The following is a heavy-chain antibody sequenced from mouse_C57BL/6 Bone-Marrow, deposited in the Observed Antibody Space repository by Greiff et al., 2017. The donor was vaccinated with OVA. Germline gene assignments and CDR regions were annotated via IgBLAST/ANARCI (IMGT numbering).Heavy chain of an antibody. CDR3: TRGRYYGSSYYFDY. V-gene: IGHV1-5*01. J-gene: IGHJ2*01. CDR2: IYPGNSDT. CDR1: GYTFTSYW. D-gene: IGHD1-1*01. Sequence: EVQLQQSGTVLARPGASVKMSCKTSGYTFTSYWMHWVKQRPGQGLEWIGAIYPGNSDTSYNQKLKGKAKLTAVTSASTAYMELSSLTNEDSAVYNCTRGRYYGSSYYFDYWGQGTTLTVSS.